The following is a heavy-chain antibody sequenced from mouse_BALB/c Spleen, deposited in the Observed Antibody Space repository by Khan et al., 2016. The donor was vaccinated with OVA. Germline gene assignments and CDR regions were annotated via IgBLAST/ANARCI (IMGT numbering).Heavy chain of an antibody. V-gene: IGHV1-20*02. CDR3: TRIYRSDFDY. CDR2: INPHIGET. CDR1: GYSFTGYF. Sequence: EVQLQQSGPELVKPGASVKISCKASGYSFTGYFMNWVMQSHGKSLEWIGRINPHIGETFYNQKFKGKATLTVDESSSIAHMELRSLASEDSAVYYCTRIYRSDFDYWGQGTTLTVSS. J-gene: IGHJ2*01. D-gene: IGHD1-1*01.